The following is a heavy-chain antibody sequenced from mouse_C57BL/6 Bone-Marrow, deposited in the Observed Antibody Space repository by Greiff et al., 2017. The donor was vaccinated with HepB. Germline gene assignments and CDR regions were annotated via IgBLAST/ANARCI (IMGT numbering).Heavy chain of an antibody. J-gene: IGHJ1*03. CDR1: GFTFSDYY. Sequence: EVQGVESGGGLVQPGGSLKLSCAASGFTFSDYYMYWVRQTPEKRLEWVAYISNGGGSTYYPDTVKGRFTISRDNAKNTLYLQMSRLKSEDTAMYYCARPTTVVAHWYFDVWGTGTTVTVSS. CDR3: ARPTTVVAHWYFDV. D-gene: IGHD1-1*01. CDR2: ISNGGGST. V-gene: IGHV5-12*01.